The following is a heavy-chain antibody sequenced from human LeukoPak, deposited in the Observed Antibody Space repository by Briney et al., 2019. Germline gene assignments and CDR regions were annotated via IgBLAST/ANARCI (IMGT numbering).Heavy chain of an antibody. Sequence: TGGSLRLSCAAPGFTFSTNAMAWVRQAPGKGLEWVSLIYSGGLTFYADSVKGRFTVSRDRSRNTLYLQMKSLRAEDTAVYFCAKDGDYGDTTTPGYWGQGTLVTVSS. CDR3: AKDGDYGDTTTPGY. CDR2: IYSGGLT. J-gene: IGHJ4*02. CDR1: GFTFSTNA. V-gene: IGHV3-23*03. D-gene: IGHD4-17*01.